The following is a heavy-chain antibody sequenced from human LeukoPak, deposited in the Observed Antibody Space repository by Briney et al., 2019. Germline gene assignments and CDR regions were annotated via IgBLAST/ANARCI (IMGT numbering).Heavy chain of an antibody. Sequence: SETLSLTCAVYGGSFSGYYWSWIRQPPGKGLEWIGEINHSGSTNYNPSPKSRVTISVDTSKNQFSLKLSSVTAADTAVYYCASWAAAGDYFDYWGQGTLVTVSS. CDR2: INHSGST. V-gene: IGHV4-34*01. CDR1: GGSFSGYY. D-gene: IGHD6-13*01. CDR3: ASWAAAGDYFDY. J-gene: IGHJ4*02.